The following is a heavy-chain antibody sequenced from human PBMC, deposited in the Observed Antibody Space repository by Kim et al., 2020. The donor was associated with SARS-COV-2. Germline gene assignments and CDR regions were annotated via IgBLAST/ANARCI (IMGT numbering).Heavy chain of an antibody. Sequence: GGSLRLSCAASGFTFSSYSMNWVRQAPGKGLEWVSSISSSSSYIYYADSVKGRFTISRDNAKNSLYLQMNSLRAEDTAVYYCARDRGPAAMMELGYWGQGTLVTVSS. CDR1: GFTFSSYS. V-gene: IGHV3-21*01. CDR2: ISSSSSYI. J-gene: IGHJ4*02. CDR3: ARDRGPAAMMELGY. D-gene: IGHD2-2*01.